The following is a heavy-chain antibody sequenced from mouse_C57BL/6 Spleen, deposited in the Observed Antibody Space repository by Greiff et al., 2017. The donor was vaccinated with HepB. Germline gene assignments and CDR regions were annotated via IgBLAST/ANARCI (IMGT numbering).Heavy chain of an antibody. V-gene: IGHV2-9-1*01. D-gene: IGHD2-4*01. CDR2: IWTGGGT. J-gene: IGHJ3*01. CDR1: GFSLTSYA. Sequence: VQLQESGPGLVAPSQSLSITCTVSGFSLTSYAISWVRQPPGKGLEWLGVIWTGGGTNYNSALKSRLSISKDNSKSQVFLKMNSLQTDDTARYYCAREGYYDYDDGTWFAYWGQGTLVTVSA. CDR3: AREGYYDYDDGTWFAY.